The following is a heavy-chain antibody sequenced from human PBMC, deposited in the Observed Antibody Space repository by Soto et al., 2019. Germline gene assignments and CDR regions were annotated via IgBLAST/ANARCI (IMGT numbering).Heavy chain of an antibody. CDR1: GYTFTSYY. CDR3: ARPRGNSPRYYYGMDV. D-gene: IGHD3-10*01. CDR2: MNPSGGRT. J-gene: IGHJ6*02. Sequence: QVQLVQSGAEVKKPGASVKVSCKTSGYTFTSYYIHWVRQAPGQGPEWMGIMNPSGGRTSYAQKFQGRVTMTTDTSTSTVYMELSSRRSEDTAVYYCARPRGNSPRYYYGMDVWGQGTTVTVSS. V-gene: IGHV1-46*01.